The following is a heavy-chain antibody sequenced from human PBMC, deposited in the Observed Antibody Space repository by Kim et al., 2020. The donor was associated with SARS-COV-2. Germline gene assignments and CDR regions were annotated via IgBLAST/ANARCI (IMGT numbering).Heavy chain of an antibody. V-gene: IGHV3-21*01. J-gene: IGHJ4*02. CDR2: ISSSSYI. CDR3: ARGGSSGWYFSPYFDY. CDR1: GFTFSSYS. Sequence: GGSLRLSCAASGFTFSSYSMNWVRQAPGKGLEWVSSISSSSYIYYADSVKGRFTISRDNAKNSLYLQMNSLRAEDTAVYYCARGGSSGWYFSPYFDYWGQGTLVTVSS. D-gene: IGHD6-19*01.